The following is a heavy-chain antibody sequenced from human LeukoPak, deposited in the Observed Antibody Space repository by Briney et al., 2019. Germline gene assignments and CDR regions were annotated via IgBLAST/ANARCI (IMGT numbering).Heavy chain of an antibody. J-gene: IGHJ4*02. Sequence: GGSLRLSCAASGFTFSRYAMSWVRQAPGKGLEWVSAITDSGGDTFHADSVEGRLTISRDNSKNILFLQMNSLRAEDTAVYYCVKGSAASRPYYFDHWGLGTLVTVSS. CDR1: GFTFSRYA. CDR3: VKGSAASRPYYFDH. V-gene: IGHV3-23*01. D-gene: IGHD6-6*01. CDR2: ITDSGGDT.